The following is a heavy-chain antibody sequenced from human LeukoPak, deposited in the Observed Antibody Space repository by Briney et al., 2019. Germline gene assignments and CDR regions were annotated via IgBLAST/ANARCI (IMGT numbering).Heavy chain of an antibody. CDR3: ARRYGLGEAFDI. Sequence: QSGGSLRLSCATSGFTFTTYWMNWVRQAPGKGLEWVANIKQDGSEKYYVDSVKGRFTISGDNARNSLYLQMNSLRADDTAVYYCARRYGLGEAFDIWGQGTMVTVSS. CDR1: GFTFTTYW. CDR2: IKQDGSEK. V-gene: IGHV3-7*01. J-gene: IGHJ3*02. D-gene: IGHD3/OR15-3a*01.